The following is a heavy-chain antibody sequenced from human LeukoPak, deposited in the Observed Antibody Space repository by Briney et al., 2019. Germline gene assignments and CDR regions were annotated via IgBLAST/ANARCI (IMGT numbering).Heavy chain of an antibody. Sequence: GGSLRLSCAASGFTFSRFDMTWVRQAPGKGLEWVSSISGSGGNTYFADSVKGRFTISSDNSKSTLYLQMNSLRVEDSAVYYCAKAAAADYSYFYGMDVWGQGTSVTVSS. CDR3: AKAAAADYSYFYGMDV. CDR2: ISGSGGNT. D-gene: IGHD2-2*01. J-gene: IGHJ6*02. V-gene: IGHV3-23*01. CDR1: GFTFSRFD.